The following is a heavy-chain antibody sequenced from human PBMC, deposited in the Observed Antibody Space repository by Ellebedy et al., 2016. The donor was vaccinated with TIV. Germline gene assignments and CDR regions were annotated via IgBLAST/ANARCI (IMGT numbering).Heavy chain of an antibody. CDR2: ISGSGGST. D-gene: IGHD6-19*01. V-gene: IGHV3-23*01. Sequence: GESLKISCAASGFTFSSYAMSWVRQAPGKGLEWVSAISGSGGSTYYADSVKGRFTISRDNSKNTLYLQMNSLRAEDTAVYYCAKTPYLFYSSGWYDYWGQGTLVTVSS. J-gene: IGHJ4*02. CDR3: AKTPYLFYSSGWYDY. CDR1: GFTFSSYA.